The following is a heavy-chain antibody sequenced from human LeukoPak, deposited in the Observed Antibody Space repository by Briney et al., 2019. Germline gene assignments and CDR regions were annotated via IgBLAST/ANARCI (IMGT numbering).Heavy chain of an antibody. CDR1: GYTFTSYD. CDR3: DRVVHYYYSSSDYPVPYYYYYGMDV. CDR2: MNPNSGNT. Sequence: ASVKVSCKASGYTFTSYDINWVRQATGQGRAWMGWMNPNSGNTGYAQKFQGRVTMTRNTSISTAYMELSSLRSEDTAVYYCDRVVHYYYSSSDYPVPYYYYYGMDVWGQGTTVTVSS. V-gene: IGHV1-8*01. D-gene: IGHD3-22*01. J-gene: IGHJ6*02.